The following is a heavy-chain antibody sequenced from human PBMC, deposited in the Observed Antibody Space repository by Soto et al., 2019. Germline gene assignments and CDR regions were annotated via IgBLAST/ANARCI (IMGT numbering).Heavy chain of an antibody. J-gene: IGHJ4*02. CDR1: GYSISSGYY. CDR3: ARDQSLFDYVWGSYHTVFDY. V-gene: IGHV4-38-2*02. D-gene: IGHD3-16*01. CDR2: IYHSGST. Sequence: SETLSLTCAVSGYSISSGYYWGWIRQPPGKGLEWIGSIYHSGSTYYNPSLKSRVTISVDTSKNQFSLKLSSVTAADTAVYYCARDQSLFDYVWGSYHTVFDYWGQGTLVTVSS.